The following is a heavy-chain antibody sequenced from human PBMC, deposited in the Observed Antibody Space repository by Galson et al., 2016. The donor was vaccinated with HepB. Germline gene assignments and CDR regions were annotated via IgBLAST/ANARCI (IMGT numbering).Heavy chain of an antibody. V-gene: IGHV3-23*01. CDR3: AKGGQWLLRGPGWFDP. CDR1: GFTFSSYA. J-gene: IGHJ5*02. D-gene: IGHD6-19*01. Sequence: SLRLSCAASGFTFSSYAMSWVRQAPGKGLEWVSTISGSGATTYVADSVKGRFTMSRDNSKNTLYLQMNSLRVEDTAIYYCAKGGQWLLRGPGWFDPWGLGTLVSVSS. CDR2: ISGSGATT.